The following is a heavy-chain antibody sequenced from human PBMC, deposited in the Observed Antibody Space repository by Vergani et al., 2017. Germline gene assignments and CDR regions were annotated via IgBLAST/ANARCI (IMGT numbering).Heavy chain of an antibody. CDR2: INHSGST. Sequence: QVQLQQWGAGLLKPSATLSLTCAVYGGSFSGYYWSWIRQPPGKGLEWIGEINHSGSTNYNPSLKSRVTISVDTSKNQFSLKLSSVTAADTAVYYCARVTGKDIVVVPAHYYMDIWGKGTTVTVSS. CDR3: ARVTGKDIVVVPAHYYMDI. V-gene: IGHV4-34*01. D-gene: IGHD2-2*01. CDR1: GGSFSGYY. J-gene: IGHJ6*03.